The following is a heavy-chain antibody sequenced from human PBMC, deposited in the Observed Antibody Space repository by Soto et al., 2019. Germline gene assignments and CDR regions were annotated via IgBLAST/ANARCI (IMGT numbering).Heavy chain of an antibody. CDR3: ARTPSSDCSSTSCYLYADYYGMDV. Sequence: AGGSLRLSCAASGFTVSSNYMSWVRQAPGKGLEWVSVIYSGGSTYYADSVKGRFTISRDNSKNTLYLQMNSLRAEDTAVYYCARTPSSDCSSTSCYLYADYYGMDVWGQGTTVTVSS. J-gene: IGHJ6*02. V-gene: IGHV3-53*01. CDR1: GFTVSSNY. CDR2: IYSGGST. D-gene: IGHD2-2*01.